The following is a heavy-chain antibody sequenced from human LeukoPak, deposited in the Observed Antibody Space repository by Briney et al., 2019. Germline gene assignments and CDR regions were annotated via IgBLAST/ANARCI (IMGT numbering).Heavy chain of an antibody. D-gene: IGHD3-3*01. J-gene: IGHJ4*02. CDR1: GGSFSGYY. Sequence: SETLSLTCAVYGGSFSGYYWSWIRQPPGKGLEWIGEINHSGSTNYNPSLKSRVTISVDTSKNQFSLELSSVTAADTAVYYCARGRTIFGVVIRYYFDYWGQGTLVTVSS. V-gene: IGHV4-34*01. CDR3: ARGRTIFGVVIRYYFDY. CDR2: INHSGST.